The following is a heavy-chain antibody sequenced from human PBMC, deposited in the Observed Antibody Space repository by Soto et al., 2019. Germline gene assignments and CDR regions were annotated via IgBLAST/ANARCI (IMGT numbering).Heavy chain of an antibody. CDR2: ISYDGSNK. V-gene: IGHV3-30-3*01. CDR3: AGGYHSSWYWPRSYYGMDV. Sequence: QVQLVESGGGVVQPGRSLRLSCAASGFTFSSYAMHWVRQAPGKGLEWVAVISYDGSNKYYADSVKGRFTISRDNSKNTLYLQMNSLRAEDTAVSYCAGGYHSSWYWPRSYYGMDVWGQGTTVTVSS. D-gene: IGHD6-13*01. J-gene: IGHJ6*02. CDR1: GFTFSSYA.